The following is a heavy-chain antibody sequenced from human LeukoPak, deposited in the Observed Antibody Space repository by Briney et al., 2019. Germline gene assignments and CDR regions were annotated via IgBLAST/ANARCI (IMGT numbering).Heavy chain of an antibody. V-gene: IGHV3-49*04. CDR3: TGGWFGES. D-gene: IGHD3-10*01. J-gene: IGHJ5*02. CDR2: VKTTASGGTA. CDR1: GFTFADHL. Sequence: GWALTLSCIACGFTFADHLISWVRQAAGRGLEGVGVVKTTASGGTAEYAASVTGRFTMSRDNSKTIAYLQMHSLKTGDTAFYYCTGGWFGESWGQGTLVTVSS.